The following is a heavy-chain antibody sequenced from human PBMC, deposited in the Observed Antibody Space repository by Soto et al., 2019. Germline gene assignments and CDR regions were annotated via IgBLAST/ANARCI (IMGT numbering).Heavy chain of an antibody. CDR3: ARVIVGATNYFDY. CDR2: IYYSGST. V-gene: IGHV4-39*01. CDR1: GGSISSSSYY. D-gene: IGHD1-26*01. Sequence: QLQLQESGPGLVKPSETLSLTCTVSGGSISSSSYYWGWIRQPPGKGLEWIGSIYYSGSTYYNPSLKSRVTISVDTSKNQFSLKLSSVTAADTAVYYCARVIVGATNYFDYWGQGTLVTVSS. J-gene: IGHJ4*02.